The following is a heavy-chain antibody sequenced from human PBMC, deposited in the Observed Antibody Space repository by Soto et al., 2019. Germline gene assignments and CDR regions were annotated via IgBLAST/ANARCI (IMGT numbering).Heavy chain of an antibody. CDR2: ISATATTM. V-gene: IGHV3-48*02. J-gene: IGHJ4*02. CDR1: EFTFSDYS. D-gene: IGHD5-12*01. CDR3: VRAARDGYKTFDY. Sequence: EVQLVESGGGLVQPGESLRLSCVGSEFTFSDYSMMWVRQAPGKGLEWVSYISATATTMYYADSVKGRFTISRDNAKNTLYLQIDSLRDEDRAVYYCVRAARDGYKTFDYWGQGNLVTVS.